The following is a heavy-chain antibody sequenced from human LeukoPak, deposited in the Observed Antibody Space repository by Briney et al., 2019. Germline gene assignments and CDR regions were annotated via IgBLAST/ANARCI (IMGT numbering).Heavy chain of an antibody. Sequence: GGSLRLSCVVSGFTLSSHGVHWVRQAPGKGLEWVAVISSDGGKKSYADSVKGRFTISRDNSKNTLYLQMNSLRAEDTAVYYCAKDTVAATDPPTRYGMDVWGQGPRSPSP. CDR1: GFTLSSHG. J-gene: IGHJ6*02. D-gene: IGHD6-19*01. CDR3: AKDTVAATDPPTRYGMDV. CDR2: ISSDGGKK. V-gene: IGHV3-30*18.